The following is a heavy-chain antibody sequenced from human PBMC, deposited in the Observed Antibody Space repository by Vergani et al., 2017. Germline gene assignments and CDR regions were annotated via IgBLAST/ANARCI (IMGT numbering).Heavy chain of an antibody. Sequence: EVQLLESGGGSAQPGESLRLSCVASGFTFTAHGLNWVRQTPGKGLEWVSGISGQNFRTHYADSVKGRFTISRDDAKNTLYLQMNSLRAEDTAVYYCARLYYDSSGYYDRLGGGDYWGQGTLVTVSS. J-gene: IGHJ4*02. CDR3: ARLYYDSSGYYDRLGGGDY. D-gene: IGHD3-22*01. CDR2: ISGQNFRT. CDR1: GFTFTAHG. V-gene: IGHV3-23*01.